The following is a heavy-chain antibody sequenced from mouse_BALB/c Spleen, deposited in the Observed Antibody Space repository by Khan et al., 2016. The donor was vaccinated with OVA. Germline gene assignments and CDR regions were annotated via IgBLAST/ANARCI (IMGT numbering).Heavy chain of an antibody. V-gene: IGHV1S29*02. J-gene: IGHJ2*01. CDR1: GYTFTDYI. Sequence: VQLQQSGPELVKPGASVKISCKASGYTFTDYIMHWVKQSHGESLEWIGYIYPYNGDSGYNQKFKSKATLTVDNSSSTAYMELRSLTSEDSAVYYCANGNCFDYWGQGTTLTVSS. CDR2: IYPYNGDS. CDR3: ANGNCFDY.